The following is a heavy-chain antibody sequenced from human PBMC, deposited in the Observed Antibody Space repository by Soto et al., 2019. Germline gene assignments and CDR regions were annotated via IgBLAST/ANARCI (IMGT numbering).Heavy chain of an antibody. V-gene: IGHV3-30-3*01. D-gene: IGHD1-20*01. CDR1: GFTFSSYA. J-gene: IGHJ6*02. CDR3: ARDLTVGYYYYYGMDV. CDR2: ISYDGSNK. Sequence: GGSLRLSCAASGFTFSSYAMHWVRQAPGKGLEWVAVISYDGSNKYYADSVKGRFTISRDNSKNTLYLQMNSLRAEDTAVYYCARDLTVGYYYYYGMDVWGQGTTVTVSS.